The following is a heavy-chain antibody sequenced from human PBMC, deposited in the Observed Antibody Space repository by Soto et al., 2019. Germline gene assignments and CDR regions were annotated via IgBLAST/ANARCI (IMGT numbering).Heavy chain of an antibody. CDR2: IKSKTDGGTT. D-gene: IGHD4-17*01. CDR3: TALLETTCPGIDY. V-gene: IGHV3-15*01. CDR1: GFTFSNAW. J-gene: IGHJ4*02. Sequence: EVQLVESGGGLVKPGGSLRLSCPASGFTFSNAWMSWVRQAPGKGLEWVGRIKSKTDGGTTDYAAPVKGRFTISRDDSNNTLFLQLTCLKTEDTAVYYCTALLETTCPGIDYWGQGTLVTVSS.